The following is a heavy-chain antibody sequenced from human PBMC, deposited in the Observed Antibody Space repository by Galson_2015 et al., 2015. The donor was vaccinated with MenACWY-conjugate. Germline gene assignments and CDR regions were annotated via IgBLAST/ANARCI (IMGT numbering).Heavy chain of an antibody. V-gene: IGHV1-2*02. CDR2: IDPKSGGA. CDR1: GYPFTAYF. Sequence: SVKVSCKASGYPFTAYFIHWVRQAPGQGLQWMGWIDPKSGGANYAQNFQVRVTMTRDTSISTAYMALSSLRSDDTAVYYCTRDRHPPSAPFDYWGQGTLVTVSS. D-gene: IGHD2-2*01. J-gene: IGHJ4*02. CDR3: TRDRHPPSAPFDY.